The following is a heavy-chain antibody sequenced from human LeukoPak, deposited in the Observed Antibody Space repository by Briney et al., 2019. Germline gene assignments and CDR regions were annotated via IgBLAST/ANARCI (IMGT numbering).Heavy chain of an antibody. D-gene: IGHD6-13*01. CDR3: ARDYGSSFDY. CDR1: GFTFSSYG. J-gene: IGHJ4*02. Sequence: PGGSLRLSYAASGFTFSSYGMHWVRQAPGKGLEWVAVISYDGSNKYYPDSVKGRFTISRDNSKNTLYLQMNSLRAEDTAVYYCARDYGSSFDYWGQGTLVTVSS. V-gene: IGHV3-30*19. CDR2: ISYDGSNK.